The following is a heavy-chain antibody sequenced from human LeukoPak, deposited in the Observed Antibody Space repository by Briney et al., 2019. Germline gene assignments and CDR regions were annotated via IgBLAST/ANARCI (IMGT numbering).Heavy chain of an antibody. Sequence: PGGSLRLSCAASGFTFSSYTLHWVRQAPGKGLERVAVITSDGTSKYYADSVKGRFTISRDNSKNTLHLQMDSLRAEDTAVYYCARPHYYTSGSYHYWGQGTLVTVSS. V-gene: IGHV3-30-3*01. D-gene: IGHD3-10*01. J-gene: IGHJ4*02. CDR2: ITSDGTSK. CDR3: ARPHYYTSGSYHY. CDR1: GFTFSSYT.